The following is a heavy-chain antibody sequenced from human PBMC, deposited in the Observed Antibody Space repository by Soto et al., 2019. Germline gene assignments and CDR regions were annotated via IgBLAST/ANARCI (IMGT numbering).Heavy chain of an antibody. Sequence: GGSLRLSCAASGFTFSNAWMNWVRQAPGKGLEWVGRIKRKTDSGTTDYAAPVKGRFTMSRDDSENTVYLQMNSLKTEDTAVYYCTTVYYDSSGTPDYWGQGTLVTVSS. V-gene: IGHV3-15*07. CDR3: TTVYYDSSGTPDY. CDR2: IKRKTDSGTT. J-gene: IGHJ4*02. CDR1: GFTFSNAW. D-gene: IGHD3-22*01.